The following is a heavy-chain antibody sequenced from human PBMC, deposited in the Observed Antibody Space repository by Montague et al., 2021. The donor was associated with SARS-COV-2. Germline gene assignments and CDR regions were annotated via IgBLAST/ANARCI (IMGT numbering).Heavy chain of an antibody. CDR2: IYYSGGT. V-gene: IGHV4-39*01. CDR1: GASISSPSYY. Sequence: SETLSLTCTVSGASISSPSYYWDWIRQPPGNGLEWIGSIYYSGGTYYNPSLKSRVTISVDTSKNQFYLRLTSVTAADTAVYFCATHEAYDDGWFHGWGQGILVTVSS. D-gene: IGHD3-16*01. J-gene: IGHJ5*02. CDR3: ATHEAYDDGWFHG.